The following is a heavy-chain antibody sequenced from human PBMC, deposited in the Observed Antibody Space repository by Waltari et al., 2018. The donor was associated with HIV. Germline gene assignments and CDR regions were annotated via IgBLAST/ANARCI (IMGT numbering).Heavy chain of an antibody. J-gene: IGHJ4*02. CDR3: ARGADYDFWSGYSY. D-gene: IGHD3-3*01. Sequence: APGKGLEWVAVISYDGSNKYYADSVKGRFTISRDNSKNTLYLQMNSLRAEDTAVYYCARGADYDFWSGYSYWGQGTLVTVSS. V-gene: IGHV3-30-3*01. CDR2: ISYDGSNK.